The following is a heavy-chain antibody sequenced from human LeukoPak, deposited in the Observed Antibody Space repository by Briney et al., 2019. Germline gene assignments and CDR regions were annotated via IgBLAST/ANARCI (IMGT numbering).Heavy chain of an antibody. J-gene: IGHJ6*02. CDR2: INHSGST. CDR1: GGSFSGYY. V-gene: IGHV4-34*01. CDR3: ARQGRAHYHYGMEV. Sequence: SETLSLTCAVYGGSFSGYYWSWIRQPPGKGLEWIGEINHSGSTNYNPSLKSRVTISVDTSKNQFSPKLSSVTAADTAVYYCARQGRAHYHYGMEVWGQGTTVTVSS.